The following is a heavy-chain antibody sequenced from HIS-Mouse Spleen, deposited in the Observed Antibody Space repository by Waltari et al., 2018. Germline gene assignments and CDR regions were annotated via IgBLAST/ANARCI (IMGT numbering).Heavy chain of an antibody. CDR3: AKDKHHAFDY. V-gene: IGHV3-30*18. CDR1: GFTFSTSG. Sequence: QVQLVESGGGVVQPGRSLRLSCAASGFTFSTSGMHWVRPAPGKGLEWVAVISYDGSNKYYADSVKGRFTISRDNSKNTLYLQMNSLRAEDTAVYYCAKDKHHAFDYWGQGTLVTVSS. CDR2: ISYDGSNK. J-gene: IGHJ4*02.